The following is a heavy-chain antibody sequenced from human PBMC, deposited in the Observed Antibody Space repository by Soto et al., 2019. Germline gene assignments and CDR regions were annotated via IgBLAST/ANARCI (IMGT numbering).Heavy chain of an antibody. CDR2: FDPEDGET. CDR3: ATDPITIYYGSGSNFDY. J-gene: IGHJ4*02. D-gene: IGHD3-10*01. Sequence: ASEKVSCKVSGYTLTELSMHWVRQAPGKGLEWMGGFDPEDGETIYAQKFQGRVTMTEDTSTDTAYMELSSLRSEDTAVYYCATDPITIYYGSGSNFDYWGQGTLVTVSS. CDR1: GYTLTELS. V-gene: IGHV1-24*01.